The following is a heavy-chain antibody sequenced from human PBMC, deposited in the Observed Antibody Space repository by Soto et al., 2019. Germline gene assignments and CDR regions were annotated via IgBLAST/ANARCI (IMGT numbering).Heavy chain of an antibody. CDR3: AIGGPFTGGFDP. D-gene: IGHD3-16*01. CDR2: ITGRSAVP. CDR1: GLTLRSYA. V-gene: IGHV3-23*01. Sequence: EGQLLQSGGDLVQPGGSLRLSCAGSGLTLRSYARTWIRQTPEKGLEWVSTITGRSAVPSYADSVDGRFTVSRDNFKNTLYLQMNSLPPDDTAIYYCAIGGPFTGGFDPWGQGTLVTVSA. J-gene: IGHJ5*02.